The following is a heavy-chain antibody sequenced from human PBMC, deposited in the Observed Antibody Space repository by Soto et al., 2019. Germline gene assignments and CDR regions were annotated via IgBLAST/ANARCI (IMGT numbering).Heavy chain of an antibody. Sequence: GGSLRLSCAASGFPVSDYFMSWIRQAPGKGPEYVSHISNNATTLYHSDSVKGRFTISRDNAKNTLYLQMNSLRPEDTAVYYCVRPRYDGSGTPFDYWGQGTLVTVSS. CDR2: ISNNATTL. D-gene: IGHD3-22*01. CDR1: GFPVSDYF. V-gene: IGHV3-11*04. J-gene: IGHJ4*02. CDR3: VRPRYDGSGTPFDY.